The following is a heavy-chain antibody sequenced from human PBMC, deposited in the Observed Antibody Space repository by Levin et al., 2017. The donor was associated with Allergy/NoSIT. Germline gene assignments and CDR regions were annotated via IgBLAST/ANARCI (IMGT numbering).Heavy chain of an antibody. D-gene: IGHD6-19*01. J-gene: IGHJ4*02. V-gene: IGHV1-18*01. CDR3: AREAAVGGSFDY. CDR2: ISASKENT. CDR1: GYTFTTYA. Sequence: GESLKISCTASGYTFTTYAITWVRQAPGQGLEWMGRISASKENTNFAQRHQGRVTMTTDTSTSTVYMELRSLTPDDTAVYYCAREAAVGGSFDYWGQGTLVTVSS.